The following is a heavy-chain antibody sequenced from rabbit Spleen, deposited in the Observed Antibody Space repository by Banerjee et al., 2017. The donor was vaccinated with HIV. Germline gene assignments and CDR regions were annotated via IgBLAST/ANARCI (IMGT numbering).Heavy chain of an antibody. CDR2: TAGGRSTFT. CDR3: ARDTGSSFSSYGMDL. J-gene: IGHJ6*01. Sequence: QSLEESGGGLVQTEGSITLTCKASGFSFSSNDYMCWVRQAPGKGLEWIACTAGGRSTFTYYASWAKGRFTISKASSTTVTLQMTSLTAADTATYFCARDTGSSFSSYGMDLWGPGTLVTVS. CDR1: GFSFSSNDY. V-gene: IGHV1S40*01. D-gene: IGHD8-1*01.